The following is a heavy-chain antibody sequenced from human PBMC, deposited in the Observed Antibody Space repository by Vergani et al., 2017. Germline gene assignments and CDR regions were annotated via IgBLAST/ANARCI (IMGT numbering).Heavy chain of an antibody. D-gene: IGHD6-6*01. Sequence: QVQLVESGGGVVQPGRSLRLSCAASGFTFSSYAMHWVRQAPGKGLEWVAVISYDGSNKYYADSVKGRFTISRDNSKNTLYLKMNSLRAEDTAVYYCARGGPQASMRSSSGRGHDYWGQGTLVTVSS. V-gene: IGHV3-30-3*01. CDR2: ISYDGSNK. CDR3: ARGGPQASMRSSSGRGHDY. CDR1: GFTFSSYA. J-gene: IGHJ4*02.